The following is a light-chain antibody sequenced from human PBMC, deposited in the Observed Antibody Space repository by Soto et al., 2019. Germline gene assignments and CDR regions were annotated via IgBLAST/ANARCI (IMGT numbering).Light chain of an antibody. V-gene: IGKV3-20*01. CDR3: HHYET. CDR2: GAS. CDR1: QSVSSSY. Sequence: EIVLSQSPGTLSLSPGERATLSCRASQSVSSSYLAWYQQKPGQAPRLLIYGASSRATGIPDRFSGSGSGTDFTLSISRLEPEDFAVYYCHHYETFGQGTKVDI. J-gene: IGKJ1*01.